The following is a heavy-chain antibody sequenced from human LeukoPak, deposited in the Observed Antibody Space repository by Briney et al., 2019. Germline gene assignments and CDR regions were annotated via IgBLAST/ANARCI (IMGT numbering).Heavy chain of an antibody. V-gene: IGHV3-23*01. D-gene: IGHD2-15*01. J-gene: IGHJ6*03. CDR1: GFTLSDYA. Sequence: GGSLRLSCAASGFTLSDYAMSWVRQAPGGGLEWVSAIRGSGDKTFHADSVKGRFTTSRDNSKNTLSLQMSSLRVEDSAVYFCAKDTSAWWYHRAYMNVWGTGTTVTVSS. CDR3: AKDTSAWWYHRAYMNV. CDR2: IRGSGDKT.